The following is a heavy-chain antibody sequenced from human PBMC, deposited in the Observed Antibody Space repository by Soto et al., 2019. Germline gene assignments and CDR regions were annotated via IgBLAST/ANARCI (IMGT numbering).Heavy chain of an antibody. CDR2: IYYSGST. Sequence: PSETLSLTCTVPGGSISSYYWNWIRQPPGKGLEWIGYIYYSGSTNYNPSLKSRVTISVDTSKNQFSLKLRSVTAADTAVYYCAREPPAAGENWFDPWGQGTLVTVSS. CDR1: GGSISSYY. CDR3: AREPPAAGENWFDP. J-gene: IGHJ5*02. V-gene: IGHV4-59*01. D-gene: IGHD6-13*01.